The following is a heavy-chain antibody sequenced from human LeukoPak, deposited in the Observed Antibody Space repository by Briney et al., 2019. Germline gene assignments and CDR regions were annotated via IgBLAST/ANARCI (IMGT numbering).Heavy chain of an antibody. D-gene: IGHD1-26*01. CDR2: IKSVERSA. CDR3: ATVFKGSSLQDY. Sequence: PGGSLRLSCEVSGFTITNHWMYWVRQAPGRGLVWASRIKSVERSAAYADSVKGRFTISRDNAKNTLYLQMNSLRAEDTAVYYCATVFKGSSLQDYWGQGTLVTVSS. J-gene: IGHJ4*02. V-gene: IGHV3-74*03. CDR1: GFTITNHW.